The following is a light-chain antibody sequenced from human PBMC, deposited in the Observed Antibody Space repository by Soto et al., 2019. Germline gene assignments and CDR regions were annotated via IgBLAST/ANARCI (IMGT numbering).Light chain of an antibody. CDR3: LQDYNYFG. J-gene: IGKJ5*01. V-gene: IGKV1-6*01. CDR1: QGIRND. CDR2: AAS. Sequence: AIQMTQSPSSLSASVVDRVTITCRASQGIRNDLGWYQQKPGKAPKLLIYAASSLQSGVPSRFSGSGYGTDFTLTISSLQPEDFATYYCLQDYNYFGFGQGTRLEIK.